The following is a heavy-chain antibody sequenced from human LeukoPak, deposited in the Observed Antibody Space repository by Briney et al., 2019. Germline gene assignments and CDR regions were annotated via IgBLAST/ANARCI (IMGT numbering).Heavy chain of an antibody. Sequence: SQTLSLTCTVSGGSISSGSYYWSWIRQPAGKGLEWIGRIYTSGSTNYNPSLKSRVTISVDTSKNQFSLKLSSVTAADTAVYYCARAAVAIFGVVTTAKSDYWGQGTLVTVSS. V-gene: IGHV4-61*02. CDR1: GGSISSGSYY. CDR3: ARAAVAIFGVVTTAKSDY. CDR2: IYTSGST. J-gene: IGHJ4*02. D-gene: IGHD3-3*01.